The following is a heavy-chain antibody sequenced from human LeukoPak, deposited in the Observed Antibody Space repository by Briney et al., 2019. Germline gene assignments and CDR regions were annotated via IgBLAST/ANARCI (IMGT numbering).Heavy chain of an antibody. CDR3: ARGRISGCSRAWDYYYYMDV. D-gene: IGHD3-10*01. CDR1: GYTFTSYG. CDR2: ISAYNGNT. Sequence: GASVKVSCKASGYTFTSYGISWVRQAPGQGLEWMGWISAYNGNTNYAQKVQGRVTMTTDTSTSTAYMELRSLRSDDTAVYYCARGRISGCSRAWDYYYYMDVWGKGTTVTVSS. J-gene: IGHJ6*03. V-gene: IGHV1-18*01.